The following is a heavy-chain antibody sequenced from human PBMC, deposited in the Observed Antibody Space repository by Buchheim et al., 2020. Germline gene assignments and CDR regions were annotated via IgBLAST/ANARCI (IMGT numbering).Heavy chain of an antibody. V-gene: IGHV3-7*03. J-gene: IGHJ6*02. D-gene: IGHD2-2*01. Sequence: EVQLVESGGGLVQPGGSLRLSCAASGFTFSSYWMSWVRQAPGKGLEWVANIKQDGSEKYYVDSVKGRFTISRDNAKNSLSLQMNSLRAEDTAVYYCARDPYGVVVPAATYYYYGMDVWGQGTT. CDR2: IKQDGSEK. CDR1: GFTFSSYW. CDR3: ARDPYGVVVPAATYYYYGMDV.